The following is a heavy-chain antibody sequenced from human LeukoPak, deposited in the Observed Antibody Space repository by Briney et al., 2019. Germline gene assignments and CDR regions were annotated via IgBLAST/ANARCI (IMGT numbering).Heavy chain of an antibody. J-gene: IGHJ6*03. D-gene: IGHD6-13*01. V-gene: IGHV4-4*07. CDR3: ARDTHNPVPWQQLVRTYYYYYMDV. CDR2: IYTSGST. Sequence: SETLSLTCTVSGGSISSYYWSWIRQPAGKGLEWIGRIYTSGSTNYNPSLKCRVTMSVDTSKNQFSLKLSSVTAADTAVYYCARDTHNPVPWQQLVRTYYYYYMDVWGKGTTVTVSS. CDR1: GGSISSYY.